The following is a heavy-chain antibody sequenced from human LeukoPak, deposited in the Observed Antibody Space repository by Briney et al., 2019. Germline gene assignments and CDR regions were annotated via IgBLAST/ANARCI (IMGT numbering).Heavy chain of an antibody. CDR2: IDHSGST. V-gene: IGHV4-34*01. J-gene: IGHJ5*02. CDR3: ARSTSRDGYNFGWFDP. Sequence: SETLSLTCAVYGGSFSGYYWSWIRQPPGKGLEWIGEIDHSGSTNYNPSLKSRVTISVDTSKNQFSLKLSSVTAADTAVYYCARSTSRDGYNFGWFDPWGQGTLVTVSS. D-gene: IGHD5-24*01. CDR1: GGSFSGYY.